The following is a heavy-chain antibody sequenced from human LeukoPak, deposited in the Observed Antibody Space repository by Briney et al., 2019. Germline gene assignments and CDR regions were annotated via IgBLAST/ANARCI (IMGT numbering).Heavy chain of an antibody. CDR3: AGEIGPRQLHLWGSAFDY. Sequence: GASVKVSCKASGGTFSSYAISWVRQAPGQGLEWMGGIIPIFGTANYAQKFQGRVTITADESTSTAYMELSSLRSEDTAMYYCAGEIGPRQLHLWGSAFDYWGQGTLVTVSS. V-gene: IGHV1-69*13. CDR1: GGTFSSYA. D-gene: IGHD5-18*01. CDR2: IIPIFGTA. J-gene: IGHJ4*02.